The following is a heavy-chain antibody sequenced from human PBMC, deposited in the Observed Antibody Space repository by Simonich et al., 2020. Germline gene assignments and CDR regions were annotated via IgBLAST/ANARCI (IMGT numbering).Heavy chain of an antibody. CDR2: YNPNRGGK. D-gene: IGHD6-13*01. J-gene: IGHJ6*03. CDR3: ARGRIAAAGTYYYYYMDV. Sequence: QVQLVQSGAEVKKPGASVKVSCKASGYTFTGYYMHWVRQAPGQGLEEKEWYNPNRGGKNYAQKFHGRVTMTRDTSISTAYMELSRLRSDDTAVYYCARGRIAAAGTYYYYYMDVWGKGTTVTVSS. V-gene: IGHV1-2*02. CDR1: GYTFTGYY.